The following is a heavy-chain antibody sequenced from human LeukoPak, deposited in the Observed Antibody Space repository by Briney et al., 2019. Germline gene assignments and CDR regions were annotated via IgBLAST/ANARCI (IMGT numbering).Heavy chain of an antibody. CDR3: AKADHHFDY. J-gene: IGHJ4*02. Sequence: PGGSLRLSCAASGFTFSSYDMHWVGQATGKGLEWVSAIGTAGDTYYPGSVKGRFAISRDNSRNTVYLQMNRLRAEDTAMYYCAKADHHFDYWGQGALATVSS. V-gene: IGHV3-13*01. CDR2: IGTAGDT. CDR1: GFTFSSYD.